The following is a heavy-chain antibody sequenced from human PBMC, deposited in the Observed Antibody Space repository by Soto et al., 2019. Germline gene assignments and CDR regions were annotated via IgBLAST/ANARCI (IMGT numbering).Heavy chain of an antibody. CDR1: GGTFSSYA. Sequence: GASVKVSCKASGGTFSSYAISWVRQAPGQGLEWMGGIIPIFGTANYAQKFQGRVTITADESTSTAYMELSSLRSEDTAGYYCAKELRIMLFGVVISHGMDDWGQGTTVTASS. V-gene: IGHV1-69*13. J-gene: IGHJ6*02. CDR3: AKELRIMLFGVVISHGMDD. D-gene: IGHD3-3*01. CDR2: IIPIFGTA.